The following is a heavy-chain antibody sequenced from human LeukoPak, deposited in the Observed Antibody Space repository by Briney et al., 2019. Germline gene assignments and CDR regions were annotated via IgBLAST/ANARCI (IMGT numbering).Heavy chain of an antibody. Sequence: GASVKVSCKASGYTFTSYGISWVRQAPGQRLEWMGWINAGNGNTKYSQKFQGRVTITRDTSASTAYMELSSLRSEDTAVYYCARGPLAARRYFDYWGQGTLVTVSS. CDR1: GYTFTSYG. D-gene: IGHD6-6*01. J-gene: IGHJ4*02. CDR2: INAGNGNT. CDR3: ARGPLAARRYFDY. V-gene: IGHV1-3*01.